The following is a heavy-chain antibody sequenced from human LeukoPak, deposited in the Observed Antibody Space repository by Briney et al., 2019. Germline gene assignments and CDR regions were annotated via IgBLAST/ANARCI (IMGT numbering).Heavy chain of an antibody. J-gene: IGHJ3*02. CDR1: GGTFSSYA. CDR3: ARVSEVVTATDAFDI. D-gene: IGHD2-21*02. CDR2: IIPILGIA. Sequence: ASVKVSCKASGGTFSSYAISWVRQAPGQGLEWMGRIIPILGIANYAQKFQGRVTITADKSTSTAYMELSSLRSEDTAVYYCARVSEVVTATDAFDIWGQGTMVTVPS. V-gene: IGHV1-69*04.